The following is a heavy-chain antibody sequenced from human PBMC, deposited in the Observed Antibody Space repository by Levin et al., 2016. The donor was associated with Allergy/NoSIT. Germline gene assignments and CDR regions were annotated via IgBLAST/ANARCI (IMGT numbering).Heavy chain of an antibody. CDR3: ARDRRDFYYFMDV. Sequence: WIRQPPGKGLEWISFISSSGSHIGYTDSVKGRFTISRDNAGGTLYLEMKSLRAEDTAVYYCARDRRDFYYFMDVWGEGTTVTVSS. CDR2: ISSSGSHI. J-gene: IGHJ6*03. V-gene: IGHV3-11*01.